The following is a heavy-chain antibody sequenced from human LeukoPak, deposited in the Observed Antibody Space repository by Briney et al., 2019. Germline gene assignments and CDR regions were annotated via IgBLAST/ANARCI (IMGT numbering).Heavy chain of an antibody. J-gene: IGHJ1*01. CDR2: ISGSGGTT. CDR1: GFTFSSYA. CDR3: ARGRFVGAAAGRFQH. D-gene: IGHD6-13*01. Sequence: GGSLRLSCAASGFTFSSYAMSWVRQAPGKGLEWVSSISGSGGTTHYADSVKGRFTISRDNSKNSLFLQMNSLRAEDTAVYYCARGRFVGAAAGRFQHWGQGTLVTVSS. V-gene: IGHV3-23*01.